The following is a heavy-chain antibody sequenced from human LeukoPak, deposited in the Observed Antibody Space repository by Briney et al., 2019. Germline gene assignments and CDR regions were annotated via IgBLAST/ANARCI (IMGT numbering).Heavy chain of an antibody. CDR2: IYYSGST. D-gene: IGHD5-24*01. J-gene: IGHJ4*02. Sequence: SETLSLTCTVPGGSISSGNYYWGWIRQPPGKGLEWIGNIYYSGSTYCNPSLKSRVTISVDTSKNQFSLKLSSVTAADTAVYFCASSPRMATSHFDYWGQGTLVTVSS. CDR3: ASSPRMATSHFDY. V-gene: IGHV4-39*01. CDR1: GGSISSGNYY.